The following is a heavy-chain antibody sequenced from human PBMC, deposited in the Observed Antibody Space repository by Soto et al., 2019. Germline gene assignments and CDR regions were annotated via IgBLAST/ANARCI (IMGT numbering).Heavy chain of an antibody. Sequence: PSETLSLTCAVYGGSFSGYYWSWIRQPPGKGLEWIGEINHSGSTNYNPSLKSRVTISVDTSKNQFSLKLSSVTPDDTAVYYCVRRIGNSWLDSWGQGTLVTVSS. J-gene: IGHJ5*01. V-gene: IGHV4-34*01. CDR2: INHSGST. CDR3: VRRIGNSWLDS. CDR1: GGSFSGYY. D-gene: IGHD1-26*01.